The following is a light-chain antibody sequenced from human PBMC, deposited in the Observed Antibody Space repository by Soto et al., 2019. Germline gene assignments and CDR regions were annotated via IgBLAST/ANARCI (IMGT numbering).Light chain of an antibody. Sequence: QSALTQPASVSGSPGQSITISCTGTSSDVGGYNYVSWYQQHPGKAPKLMIYDVSKRPSGVSDRFSGSKSGNTASLTISGLQAADEADYYCSSSTTGSTHVVFGGGTKLTVL. CDR1: SSDVGGYNY. J-gene: IGLJ2*01. CDR2: DVS. V-gene: IGLV2-14*01. CDR3: SSSTTGSTHVV.